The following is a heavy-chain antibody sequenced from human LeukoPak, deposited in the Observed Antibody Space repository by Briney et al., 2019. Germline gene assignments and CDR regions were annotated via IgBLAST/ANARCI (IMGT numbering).Heavy chain of an antibody. D-gene: IGHD2-15*01. CDR3: ARVFSGGSRDY. Sequence: PGGSLRLSCAASGFTFSSYAMHWVRQAPGKGLEYVSAISSNGGSTYYANSVKGRFTISRDNSKNTLYLQIGSLRAEDMAVYYCARVFSGGSRDYWGQGTLVTVSS. V-gene: IGHV3-64*01. J-gene: IGHJ4*02. CDR1: GFTFSSYA. CDR2: ISSNGGST.